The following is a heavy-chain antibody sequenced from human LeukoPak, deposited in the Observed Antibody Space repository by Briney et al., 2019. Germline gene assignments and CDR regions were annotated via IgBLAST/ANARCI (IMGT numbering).Heavy chain of an antibody. J-gene: IGHJ4*02. CDR1: GFTVSGNC. CDR3: ARDPFSGSVDY. Sequence: PGGSLRLSCAASGFTVSGNCMSWVRQAAGKGLEWVSVIYSAGNTHYADSVKGRFTISRDNDKNSLYLQMNSLRVEDTAVYYCARDPFSGSVDYWGQGTLVTVSS. CDR2: IYSAGNT. V-gene: IGHV3-66*01. D-gene: IGHD5-12*01.